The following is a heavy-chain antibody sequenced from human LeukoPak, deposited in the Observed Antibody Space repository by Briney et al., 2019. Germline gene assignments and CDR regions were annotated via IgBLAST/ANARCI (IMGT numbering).Heavy chain of an antibody. D-gene: IGHD5-12*01. J-gene: IGHJ4*02. V-gene: IGHV1-69*04. Sequence: ASVKVSCKASGGTFSSYAISWVRQAPGQRLEWMGRIIPIFGIANYAQKFQGRVTITADKSTSTAYMELSSLRSEDTAVYYCATTGSGYEDFDHWGQGTLVTVSS. CDR2: IIPIFGIA. CDR1: GGTFSSYA. CDR3: ATTGSGYEDFDH.